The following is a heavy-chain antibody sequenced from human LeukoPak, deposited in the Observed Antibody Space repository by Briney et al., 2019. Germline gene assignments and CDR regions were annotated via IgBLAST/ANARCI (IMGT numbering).Heavy chain of an antibody. CDR2: ISSSSSYI. CDR1: GFTFSSDS. CDR3: ARDLGSWYPYYFDY. Sequence: PGGSLRLSCAASGFTFSSDSMNWVRQAPGKGLEWVSSISSSSSYIYYADSVKGRFTISRDNAKNSLYLQMNSLRAEDTAVYYCARDLGSWYPYYFDYWGQGTLVTVSS. J-gene: IGHJ4*02. V-gene: IGHV3-21*01. D-gene: IGHD2-15*01.